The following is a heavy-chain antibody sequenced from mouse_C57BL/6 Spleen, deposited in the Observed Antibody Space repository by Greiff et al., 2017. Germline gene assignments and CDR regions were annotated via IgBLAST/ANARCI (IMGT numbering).Heavy chain of an antibody. CDR1: GYTFTNYW. Sequence: QVQLQQSGAELVRPGTSVKMSCKASGYTFTNYWIGWAKQRPGHGLEWIGDIYPGGGYTNYNETFKGKATLTADKSSSTAYMQFSSLTSEDPAIYYCARRGDDYDVAWFAYWGQGTLVTVSA. V-gene: IGHV1-63*01. D-gene: IGHD2-4*01. CDR2: IYPGGGYT. J-gene: IGHJ3*01. CDR3: ARRGDDYDVAWFAY.